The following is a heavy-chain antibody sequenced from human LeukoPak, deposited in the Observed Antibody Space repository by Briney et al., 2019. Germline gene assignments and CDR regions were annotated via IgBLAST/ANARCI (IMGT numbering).Heavy chain of an antibody. J-gene: IGHJ4*02. V-gene: IGHV3-23*01. CDR2: ISGSGGST. D-gene: IGHD5-18*01. CDR3: AKNLRSYGSSEFDY. Sequence: SGGSLSFSCAASGFTFSSYALSWVRQAPGKGLKGVSAISGSGGSTYYADSVKGRFTISRDNSKNTLYLQMNSLRAEDTAVYYCAKNLRSYGSSEFDYWGQGTLVTVSS. CDR1: GFTFSSYA.